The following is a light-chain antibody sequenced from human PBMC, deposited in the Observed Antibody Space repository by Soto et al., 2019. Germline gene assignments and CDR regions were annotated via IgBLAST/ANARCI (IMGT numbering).Light chain of an antibody. J-gene: IGKJ3*01. CDR3: QKYNSAPPFT. Sequence: DIQMTQSPSSLSASVGDRVTITCRASQGISNYLAWYQQKPGKVPKLLIYAASTLQSGVPSRFSGSGSGTHFTLTISSLPPEDVATSYCQKYNSAPPFTFGPGTKVDIK. V-gene: IGKV1-27*01. CDR2: AAS. CDR1: QGISNY.